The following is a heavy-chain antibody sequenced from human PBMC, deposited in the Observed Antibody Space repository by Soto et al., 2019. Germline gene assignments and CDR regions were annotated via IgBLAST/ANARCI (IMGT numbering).Heavy chain of an antibody. D-gene: IGHD1-1*01. CDR1: GGSFSGYY. CDR2: INHSGST. Sequence: SETLSLTCAVYGGSFSGYYWSWIRQPPGKGLEWIGEINHSGSTNYNPSLKSRVTISVDTSKNQFSLKLSSVTAADTAVYYCARVPSIRYRGYYFDYWGQGTLVTVSS. CDR3: ARVPSIRYRGYYFDY. J-gene: IGHJ4*02. V-gene: IGHV4-34*01.